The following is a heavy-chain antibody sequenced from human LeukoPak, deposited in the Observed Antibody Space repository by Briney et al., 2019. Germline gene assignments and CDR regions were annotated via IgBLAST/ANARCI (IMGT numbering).Heavy chain of an antibody. CDR2: IYHSGST. J-gene: IGHJ6*03. CDR3: ARVPLGYCSGGSCYEEGRYYYYMDV. D-gene: IGHD2-15*01. V-gene: IGHV4-4*02. Sequence: PSETLSLTCAVSGGSISSSNWWSWVRQPPGKGLEWIGEIYHSGSTNYNPSLKSRVTISVDKSKNQFSLTLSSVTAADTAVYYCARVPLGYCSGGSCYEEGRYYYYMDVWGKGTTVTVSS. CDR1: GGSISSSNW.